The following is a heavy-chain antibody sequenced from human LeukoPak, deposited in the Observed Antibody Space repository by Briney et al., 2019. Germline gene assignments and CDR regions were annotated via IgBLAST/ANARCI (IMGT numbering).Heavy chain of an antibody. CDR3: ARGEMATIFL. CDR2: IYYSGST. V-gene: IGHV4-59*01. D-gene: IGHD5-24*01. J-gene: IGHJ4*02. CDR1: GGSINDYY. Sequence: PSETLSLTCTVSGGSINDYYWTWIRQPPGKGLEWVGYIYYSGSTNYNPSLKSRVTISLDPSKTQFSPNLNSVTAADTAVYFCARGEMATIFLWGQGTLVTVSS.